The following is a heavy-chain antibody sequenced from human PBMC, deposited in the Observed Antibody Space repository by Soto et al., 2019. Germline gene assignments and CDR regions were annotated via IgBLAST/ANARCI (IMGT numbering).Heavy chain of an antibody. V-gene: IGHV3-30-3*01. D-gene: IGHD2-15*01. CDR3: ARGGRYCSGGSCSLIGMDV. CDR2: ISYDGSNK. Sequence: QVQLVESGGGVVQPGRSLRLSCAASGFTFSSYAMHWVRQAPGKGLEWVAVISYDGSNKYYADSVKGRFTISRDNSKNTLYLQMNSLRAEDTAVYYCARGGRYCSGGSCSLIGMDVWGQGTTVTVSS. CDR1: GFTFSSYA. J-gene: IGHJ6*02.